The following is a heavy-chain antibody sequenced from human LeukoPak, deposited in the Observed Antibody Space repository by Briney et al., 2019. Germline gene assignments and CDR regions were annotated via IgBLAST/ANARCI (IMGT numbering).Heavy chain of an antibody. Sequence: ASVKVSCKASGHTFTSYYMHWVRQAPGQGLEWMGIINPSGGSTSYAQKFQGRVTMTRDTSTSTVYMELSSLRSEDTAVYYCARDTSTGTTFRDYYYYGMDVWGKETTVTVSS. CDR1: GHTFTSYY. CDR2: INPSGGST. CDR3: ARDTSTGTTFRDYYYYGMDV. J-gene: IGHJ6*04. V-gene: IGHV1-46*01. D-gene: IGHD1-1*01.